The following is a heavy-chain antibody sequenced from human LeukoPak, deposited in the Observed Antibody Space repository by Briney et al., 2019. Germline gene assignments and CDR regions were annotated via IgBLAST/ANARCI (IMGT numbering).Heavy chain of an antibody. Sequence: GGSLRLSCAASGFTFSSYALSWVREARGKGLEWVSAICGRGGSTYYAASVTGRFTISRDNSKNPLYLQMNSVSAEDTAAYYCATANGGSCWSPYYYYYGMDVWGQGTTVTVSS. V-gene: IGHV3-23*01. CDR1: GFTFSSYA. D-gene: IGHD6-19*01. CDR3: ATANGGSCWSPYYYYYGMDV. J-gene: IGHJ6*02. CDR2: ICGRGGST.